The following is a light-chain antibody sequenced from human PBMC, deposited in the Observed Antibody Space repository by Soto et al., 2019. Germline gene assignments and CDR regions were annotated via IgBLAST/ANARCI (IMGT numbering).Light chain of an antibody. CDR1: QSVSSY. CDR2: DVS. CDR3: HQRSNWPLT. Sequence: EVVLTQSPDTLSLSPGGNATLSCRASQSVSSYLAWYQQRPGQALRLLIYDVSKRATGIPARFSGSGSRTDFTHTITSLEPEDCAIYFCHQRSNWPLTFGGGTKLEIK. J-gene: IGKJ4*01. V-gene: IGKV3-11*01.